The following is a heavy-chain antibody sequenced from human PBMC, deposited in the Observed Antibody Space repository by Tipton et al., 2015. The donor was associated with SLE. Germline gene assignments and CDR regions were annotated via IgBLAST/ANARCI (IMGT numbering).Heavy chain of an antibody. CDR3: ASGGRDGYTPPNFDY. CDR2: IYYSGST. D-gene: IGHD5-24*01. J-gene: IGHJ4*02. V-gene: IGHV4-34*01. Sequence: TLSLTCAVYRGSFSGYYWNWIRQPPGKGLEWIGSIYYSGSTYYNPSLKSRVTISVDTSKNQFSLKLSSVTAADTAVYYCASGGRDGYTPPNFDYWGQGTLVTVSS. CDR1: RGSFSGYY.